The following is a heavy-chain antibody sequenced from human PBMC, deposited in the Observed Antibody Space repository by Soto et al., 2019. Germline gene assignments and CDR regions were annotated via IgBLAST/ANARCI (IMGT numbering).Heavy chain of an antibody. V-gene: IGHV3-30-3*01. J-gene: IGHJ4*02. CDR3: AKSGGTTVTGDLAY. Sequence: QVQLVESGGGVVQPGRSLRLSCAASGFTFSSYAMHWVRQAPGKGLEWVAVISYDGSNKYYADSVKGRCTISRDNTKNTLYLEMNSLRAEAEDTAVYYCAKSGGTTVTGDLAYWGPGTLVTVSS. CDR2: ISYDGSNK. CDR1: GFTFSSYA. D-gene: IGHD4-17*01.